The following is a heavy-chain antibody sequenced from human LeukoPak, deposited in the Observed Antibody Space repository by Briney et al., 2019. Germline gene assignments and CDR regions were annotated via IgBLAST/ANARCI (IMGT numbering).Heavy chain of an antibody. V-gene: IGHV3-21*01. CDR1: GFTFSSYS. Sequence: GGSLRLSCAASGFTFSSYSMNWVRQAPGKGLEWVSSIGSSSSYIYYADSVKGRFTISRDNAKNSLYLQMNSLRAEDTAVYYCARDLLGSMRVREDEIDYWGQGTLVTVSS. CDR3: ARDLLGSMRVREDEIDY. J-gene: IGHJ4*02. CDR2: IGSSSSYI. D-gene: IGHD2-21*01.